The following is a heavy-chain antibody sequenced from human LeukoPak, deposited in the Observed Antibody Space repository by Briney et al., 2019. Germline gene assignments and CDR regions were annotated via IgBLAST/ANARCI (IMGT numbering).Heavy chain of an antibody. D-gene: IGHD3-10*01. CDR1: GGIVSSFA. CDR3: ATPSRGHAFDI. Sequence: SVKVSCKTSGGIVSSFALSWMRQAPGQGPEWMGGFIPILRTPKDAQKFQGRVTITTDESTDTLYMELSGLRVEDTAVYYCATPSRGHAFDIWGQGTMVTV. J-gene: IGHJ3*02. V-gene: IGHV1-69*05. CDR2: FIPILRTP.